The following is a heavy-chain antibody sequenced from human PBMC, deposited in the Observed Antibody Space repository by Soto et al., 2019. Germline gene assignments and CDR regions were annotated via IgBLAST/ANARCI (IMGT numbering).Heavy chain of an antibody. D-gene: IGHD1-1*01. CDR1: GYTFTSYG. CDR2: ISAYNGNT. J-gene: IGHJ6*02. CDR3: ARVPGTINYYYYGMDV. V-gene: IGHV1-18*01. Sequence: GASVKVSCKASGYTFTSYGISWVRQAPGQGLEWMGWISAYNGNTNYAQKLQGRVTMTTDTSTSTAYMELRSLRSDDTAVYYCARVPGTINYYYYGMDVWGQGTTVTVSS.